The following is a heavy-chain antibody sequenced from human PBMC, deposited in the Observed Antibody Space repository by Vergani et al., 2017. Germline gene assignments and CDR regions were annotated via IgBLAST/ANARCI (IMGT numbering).Heavy chain of an antibody. CDR2: IYYSGST. J-gene: IGHJ4*02. Sequence: QLQLQESGPGLVKPSETLSLTCTVSGGSISSSSYYWGWIRQPPGKGLEWIGSIYYSGSTYYNPSLKSRVTISVDTSKNQFSLKLSSVPAADTAVYYCARADILTGYSAFDYWGQGTLVTVSS. CDR1: GGSISSSSYY. V-gene: IGHV4-39*01. D-gene: IGHD3-9*01. CDR3: ARADILTGYSAFDY.